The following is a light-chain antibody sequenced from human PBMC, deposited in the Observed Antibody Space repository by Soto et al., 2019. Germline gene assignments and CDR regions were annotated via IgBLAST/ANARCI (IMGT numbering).Light chain of an antibody. CDR3: HQYDNAPPT. CDR1: QTLRRTY. V-gene: IGKV3-20*01. CDR2: GAS. Sequence: EIVLMQSPGTLSLSPGERATLSCRASQTLRRTYIAWYQQKPGQAPRVLIYGASKRATGIPDRFSGSGSGTDFSHTISRMEPEDFAVYYCHQYDNAPPTYGQGTKVEI. J-gene: IGKJ2*01.